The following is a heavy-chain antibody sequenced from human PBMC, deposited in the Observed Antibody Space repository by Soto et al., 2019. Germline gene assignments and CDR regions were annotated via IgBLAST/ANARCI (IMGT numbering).Heavy chain of an antibody. V-gene: IGHV4-34*01. CDR3: ASGRVWFGNNWFDP. J-gene: IGHJ5*02. CDR2: INHSGST. Sequence: SETLSLTCAVYGGSFSGYYWSWIRQPPGKGLEWIGEINHSGSTNYNPSLKSRVTISVDTSKNQFSLKLSSVTAADTAVYYCASGRVWFGNNWFDPWGQGTLVTVSS. CDR1: GGSFSGYY. D-gene: IGHD3-10*01.